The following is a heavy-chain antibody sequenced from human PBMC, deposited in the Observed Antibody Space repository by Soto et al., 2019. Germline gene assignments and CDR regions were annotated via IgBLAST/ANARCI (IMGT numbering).Heavy chain of an antibody. Sequence: LRLSCAASGFTFSSYGMHWVRQAPGKGLEWVAVISYDGSNKYYADSVKGRFTISRDNSKNTLYLQMNSLRAEDTAVYYCAKSLFLCLGCYYYGMDVWGQGTTVTVSS. D-gene: IGHD3-10*02. CDR1: GFTFSSYG. V-gene: IGHV3-30*18. J-gene: IGHJ6*02. CDR2: ISYDGSNK. CDR3: AKSLFLCLGCYYYGMDV.